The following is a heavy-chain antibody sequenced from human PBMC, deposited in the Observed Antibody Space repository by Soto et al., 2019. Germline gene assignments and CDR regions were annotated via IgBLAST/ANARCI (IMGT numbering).Heavy chain of an antibody. CDR3: ARGYNWNTRRWFDP. D-gene: IGHD1-20*01. Sequence: SVKVSCKASGGTFSSYAISWVRQAPGQGLEWMGGIIPIFGTANYAQKFQGRVTITADESTSTAYMELSSLRSEDTAVYYCARGYNWNTRRWFDPWGQGTLVTVSS. CDR1: GGTFSSYA. J-gene: IGHJ5*02. CDR2: IIPIFGTA. V-gene: IGHV1-69*13.